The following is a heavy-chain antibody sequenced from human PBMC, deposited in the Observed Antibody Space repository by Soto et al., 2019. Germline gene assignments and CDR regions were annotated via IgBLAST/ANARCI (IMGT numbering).Heavy chain of an antibody. CDR2: IIPNIGTT. J-gene: IGHJ4*02. V-gene: IGHV1-18*01. Sequence: ASVKVSCKASGYTFTSYGISWVRQAPGQGLEWMGWIIPNIGTTNYAQKFQGRVTITTDESTSTAYMELSSLRSEDTAVYYCARGWLKLLVFDYWGQGTLVTVSS. CDR3: ARGWLKLLVFDY. D-gene: IGHD2-15*01. CDR1: GYTFTSYG.